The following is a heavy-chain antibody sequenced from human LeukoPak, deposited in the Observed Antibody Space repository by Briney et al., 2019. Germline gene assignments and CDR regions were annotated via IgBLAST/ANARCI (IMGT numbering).Heavy chain of an antibody. Sequence: GESLKISCKGSGHSFDIYWIAWVRQMPGKGLEWMGIIYPGDSKTKYSPSFEGQVTISADKSISTAYLHWSSLKASDTAMYYCARQGDGLGDNWGQGTLVTVSS. V-gene: IGHV5-51*01. CDR1: GHSFDIYW. CDR3: ARQGDGLGDN. CDR2: IYPGDSKT. D-gene: IGHD5-24*01. J-gene: IGHJ4*02.